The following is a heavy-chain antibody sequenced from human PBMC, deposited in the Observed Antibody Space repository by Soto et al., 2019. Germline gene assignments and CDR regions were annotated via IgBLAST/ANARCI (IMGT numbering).Heavy chain of an antibody. D-gene: IGHD3-22*01. Sequence: GESLKISCRTSGYRFTSYWIAWVRQMPGKGLEWMGIIFPSDSDTRYSPSFQGQVTISADRSTSTVFLQWASLKASDTAVYFCARKDKSGYFNWFDPWGQGTLVTVS. CDR3: ARKDKSGYFNWFDP. CDR2: IFPSDSDT. J-gene: IGHJ5*02. V-gene: IGHV5-51*01. CDR1: GYRFTSYW.